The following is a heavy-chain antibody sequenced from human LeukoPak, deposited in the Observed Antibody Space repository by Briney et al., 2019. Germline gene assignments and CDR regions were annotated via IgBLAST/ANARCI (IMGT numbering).Heavy chain of an antibody. D-gene: IGHD5-18*01. V-gene: IGHV3-9*01. CDR1: GFTFNSYV. J-gene: IGHJ5*02. CDR3: AKGPAWRGYSYGRNWFDP. Sequence: GGSLRLSCAASGFTFNSYVMSWVRQAPGKGLEWVSGISWNSGSIGYTDSVKGRFTISRDNAKNSLYLQMNSLRAEDTALYYCAKGPAWRGYSYGRNWFDPWGQGTLVTVSS. CDR2: ISWNSGSI.